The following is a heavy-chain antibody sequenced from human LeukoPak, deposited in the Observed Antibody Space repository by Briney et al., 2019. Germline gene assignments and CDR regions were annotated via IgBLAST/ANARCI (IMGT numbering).Heavy chain of an antibody. J-gene: IGHJ4*02. D-gene: IGHD3-22*01. V-gene: IGHV1-8*01. CDR3: ARGFPSQSYYYDSSGHADY. Sequence: ASVKVSCKASGYTFTSYDINWVRQATGQGLEWMAWMNPNRGNTGYAQKIQGRVTMTRNTSISTAYMELSSLRSEDTAVYYCARGFPSQSYYYDSSGHADYWGQGTLVTVSS. CDR1: GYTFTSYD. CDR2: MNPNRGNT.